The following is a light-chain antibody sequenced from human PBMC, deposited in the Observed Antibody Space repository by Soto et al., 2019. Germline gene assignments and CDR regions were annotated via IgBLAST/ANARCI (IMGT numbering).Light chain of an antibody. J-gene: IGLJ2*01. CDR1: SSDIGGFDF. V-gene: IGLV2-14*01. CDR3: GSYTSSTTIVL. CDR2: EVS. Sequence: QSALTQPASVSGSPGQSITISCTGTSSDIGGFDFVSWYRHHPGKAPQLIIYEVSNRPSGVSKRFSGSKSANTASLIISGLQADDEGLYYCGSYTSSTTIVLFGGGTKVTVL.